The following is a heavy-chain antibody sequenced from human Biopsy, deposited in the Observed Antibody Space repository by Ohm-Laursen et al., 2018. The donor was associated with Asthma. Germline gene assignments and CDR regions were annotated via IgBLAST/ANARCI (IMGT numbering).Heavy chain of an antibody. CDR2: IYSGGTS. Sequence: GSLRLSCTASGFTVSRDHMFWVRQAPGKGLEWVSVIYSGGTSHTAASVRGRFTISRDFSKNTLHLQMHSLRVEDTAVYYCARGDSSGWSHYYFDYWGQGTLVTVSS. V-gene: IGHV3-53*01. J-gene: IGHJ4*02. CDR3: ARGDSSGWSHYYFDY. D-gene: IGHD6-19*01. CDR1: GFTVSRDH.